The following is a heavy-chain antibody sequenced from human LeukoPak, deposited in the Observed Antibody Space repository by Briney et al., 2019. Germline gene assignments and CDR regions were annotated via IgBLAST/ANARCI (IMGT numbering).Heavy chain of an antibody. V-gene: IGHV1-46*01. D-gene: IGHD6-19*01. CDR3: ARVRGSSGWYRAGNYFDY. CDR2: INPSGGST. Sequence: ASVKVSCKASGYTFTSYYMHWVRQAPGQGLEWMGIINPSGGSTSYAQKLQGRVTMTRDMSTSTVYMELSSLRSEDTAVYYCARVRGSSGWYRAGNYFDYWGQGTLVTVSS. J-gene: IGHJ4*02. CDR1: GYTFTSYY.